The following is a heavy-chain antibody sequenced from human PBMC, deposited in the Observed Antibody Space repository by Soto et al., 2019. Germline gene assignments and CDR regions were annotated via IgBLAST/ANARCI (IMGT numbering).Heavy chain of an antibody. D-gene: IGHD1-1*01. Sequence: QVQLMQSGNEVKKPGASVTVSCKASGYTFANYGISWVRQAPGQGLEWMGWISGNNGATKYAPKVPDRLALPLGTSMGLASIALRSLRSADTAIYYCVRDLKYLRVTGNWFDSWGQGTLVTVSS. CDR1: GYTFANYG. V-gene: IGHV1-18*04. CDR2: ISGNNGAT. J-gene: IGHJ5*01. CDR3: VRDLKYLRVTGNWFDS.